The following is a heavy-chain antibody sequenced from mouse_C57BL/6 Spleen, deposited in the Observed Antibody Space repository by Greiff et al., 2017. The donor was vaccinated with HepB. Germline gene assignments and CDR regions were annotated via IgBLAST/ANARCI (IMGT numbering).Heavy chain of an antibody. D-gene: IGHD4-1*01. CDR3: ARGPSNWSSFDY. J-gene: IGHJ2*01. Sequence: QVQLQQPGAELVKPGASVKLSCKASGYTFTSYWMHWVKQRPGQGLEWIGMIHPNSGSTNYNEKFKSKATLTVDKSSSTAYMQLSSLTSEDSAVDYCARGPSNWSSFDYWGQGTTLTVSA. CDR2: IHPNSGST. CDR1: GYTFTSYW. V-gene: IGHV1-64*01.